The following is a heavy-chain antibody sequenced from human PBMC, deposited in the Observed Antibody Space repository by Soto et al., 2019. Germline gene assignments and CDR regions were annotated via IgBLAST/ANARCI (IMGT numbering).Heavy chain of an antibody. CDR1: GFTFSSYE. Sequence: GGSLRLSCAASGFTFSSYEMNWVRQAPGKGLEWVSYISSSGSTIYYADSVKGRFTISRDNSKNTLYLQMNGLRAEDTALYYCAKVTKRAAAGRYEYYKYGMDVWGKGTTVTVSS. D-gene: IGHD6-13*01. V-gene: IGHV3-48*03. CDR2: ISSSGSTI. CDR3: AKVTKRAAAGRYEYYKYGMDV. J-gene: IGHJ6*04.